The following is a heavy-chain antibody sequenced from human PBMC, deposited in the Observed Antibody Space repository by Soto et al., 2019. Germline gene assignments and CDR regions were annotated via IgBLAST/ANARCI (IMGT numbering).Heavy chain of an antibody. V-gene: IGHV4-59*01. CDR2: IYYSGRT. CDR3: ARGRGYSGQRRGWFDP. Sequence: QLQLQESGPGLVKPSETLSLTCTVSGGSISTYYWNWIRQPPGKGLEWIGDIYYSGRTNYNPSLKSRVAISVDMSKNQFSLNLSSVTPADTAVYYCARGRGYSGQRRGWFDPWGKGTLVTVSS. CDR1: GGSISTYY. D-gene: IGHD5-12*01. J-gene: IGHJ5*02.